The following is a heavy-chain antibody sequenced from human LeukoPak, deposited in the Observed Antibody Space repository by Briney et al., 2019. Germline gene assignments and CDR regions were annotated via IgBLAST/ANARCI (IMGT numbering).Heavy chain of an antibody. D-gene: IGHD3-10*01. CDR2: IIPIFGTA. Sequence: SVKASCKXSGGIFSSHAISWVRQAPRQGLEWMGRIIPIFGTANYAQKFQGRVTITTDESTSTAYMELSSLRSEDTAVYYCAETYYYGSGGYYGAFDIWGQGTMVTVSS. CDR1: GGIFSSHA. J-gene: IGHJ3*02. CDR3: AETYYYGSGGYYGAFDI. V-gene: IGHV1-69*05.